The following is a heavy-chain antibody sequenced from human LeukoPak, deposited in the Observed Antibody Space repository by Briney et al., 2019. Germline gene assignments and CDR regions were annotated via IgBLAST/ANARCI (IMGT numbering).Heavy chain of an antibody. D-gene: IGHD1-26*01. J-gene: IGHJ4*02. CDR1: GFNVNSYE. CDR2: ISDSGGVI. Sequence: GGSLRLSCAASGFNVNSYEMTWVRQAPGLGLEFLSYISDSGGVIKYADSVKGRFIISRDSAENALYLQMNNLGADDTAVYFCAGGPQYTGSFPYWGQGTLVAVSS. V-gene: IGHV3-48*03. CDR3: AGGPQYTGSFPY.